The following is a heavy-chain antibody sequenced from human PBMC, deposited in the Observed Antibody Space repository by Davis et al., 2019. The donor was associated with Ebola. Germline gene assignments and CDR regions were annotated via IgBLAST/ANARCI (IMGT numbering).Heavy chain of an antibody. CDR2: INAGNGNT. CDR3: ARDKIPATARWFDP. J-gene: IGHJ5*02. D-gene: IGHD2-2*01. V-gene: IGHV1-3*01. Sequence: ASVKVSCKTSGYTFTSYALHWVRQAPGQRLEWLGWINAGNGNTKYSQKFQDRVTITRDTSASTVHMELSSLRSEDTAVYYCARDKIPATARWFDPWGQGTLVTVSS. CDR1: GYTFTSYA.